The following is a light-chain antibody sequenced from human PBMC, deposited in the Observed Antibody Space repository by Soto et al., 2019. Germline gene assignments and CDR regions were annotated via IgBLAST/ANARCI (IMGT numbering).Light chain of an antibody. CDR3: MQGTYWPRT. CDR1: QSLLHTDGNTF. CDR2: KVS. Sequence: DVVLTQSPLSLPVTLGQPASISCSSGQSLLHTDGNTFLNWFQQRPGQSPRRLIYKVSIRDSGVPDRFSGSGSGTNFTLKISRVEAEDVGVYYCMQGTYWPRTFGQGTKVEIK. V-gene: IGKV2-30*02. J-gene: IGKJ1*01.